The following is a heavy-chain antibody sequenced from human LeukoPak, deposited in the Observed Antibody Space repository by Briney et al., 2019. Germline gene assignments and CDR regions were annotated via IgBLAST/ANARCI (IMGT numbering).Heavy chain of an antibody. CDR2: INWNGGST. J-gene: IGHJ5*02. CDR1: GFTFDDYG. Sequence: GGSLRLSCAASGFTFDDYGMSWVRQAPGKGLEWVSGINWNGGSTGYADSVKGRFTISRDNAKNSLYLQMNRLRSDDTAVYYCASSRYYNWFDPWGQGTLVTVSS. CDR3: ASSRYYNWFDP. D-gene: IGHD3-9*01. V-gene: IGHV3-20*04.